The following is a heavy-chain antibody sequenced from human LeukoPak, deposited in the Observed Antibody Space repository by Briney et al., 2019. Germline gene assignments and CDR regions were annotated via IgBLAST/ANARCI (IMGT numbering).Heavy chain of an antibody. CDR1: GYIFTDYY. J-gene: IGHJ3*02. Sequence: ASVKVSCKASGYIFTDYYMHWVRQAPGQGLEWMGWFNPASGGSKYAQKFQGRVTMTRDTSINTAYMELSSLGLDDTAVYYCARGLYYGCNQRAHDAFDIWGQGTLVTVSS. CDR3: ARGLYYGCNQRAHDAFDI. CDR2: FNPASGGS. D-gene: IGHD4-23*01. V-gene: IGHV1-2*02.